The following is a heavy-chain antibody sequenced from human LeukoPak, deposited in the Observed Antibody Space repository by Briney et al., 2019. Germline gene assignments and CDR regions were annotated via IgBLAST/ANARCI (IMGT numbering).Heavy chain of an antibody. V-gene: IGHV4-4*02. CDR3: ARDYDSSGWPVAY. D-gene: IGHD6-19*01. CDR2: IYHSGST. Sequence: PSETLSLTCAVSGGSISSSNWWSWVRQPPGKGLEWIGEIYHSGSTNYNPSLKSRVTISVDKSRNQFSLKLSSVTAADTAVYYCARDYDSSGWPVAYWGQGTLVTVSS. CDR1: GGSISSSNW. J-gene: IGHJ4*02.